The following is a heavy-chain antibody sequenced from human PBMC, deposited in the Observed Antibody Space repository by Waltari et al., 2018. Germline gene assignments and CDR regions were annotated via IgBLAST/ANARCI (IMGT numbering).Heavy chain of an antibody. CDR1: GGTFSSSA. V-gene: IGHV1-69*12. CDR2: IIPIFGTA. CDR3: ARQANYYYDSSGYSYFDY. J-gene: IGHJ4*02. Sequence: QVQLVQSGAEVKKPGSSVKVSCKASGGTFSSSAISWVQRAPGQGLEWMGGIIPIFGTANYAQKFQGRVTITADESTSTAYMELSSLRSEDTAVYYCARQANYYYDSSGYSYFDYWGQGTLVTVSS. D-gene: IGHD3-22*01.